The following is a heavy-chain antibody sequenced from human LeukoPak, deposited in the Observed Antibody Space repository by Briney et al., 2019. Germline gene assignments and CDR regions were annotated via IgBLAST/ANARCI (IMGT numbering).Heavy chain of an antibody. Sequence: GGSLRLSCVASGLTVNSNYMSWVRQAPGKGLEWVSIIYSGGTIYYADSVKGRFTISRDNSKNTLYLQMNSLRAEDTAVYYCAGPPKDYDILTGYRPGFYYWGQGTLVTVSS. J-gene: IGHJ4*02. CDR2: IYSGGTI. D-gene: IGHD3-9*01. CDR1: GLTVNSNY. CDR3: AGPPKDYDILTGYRPGFYY. V-gene: IGHV3-53*01.